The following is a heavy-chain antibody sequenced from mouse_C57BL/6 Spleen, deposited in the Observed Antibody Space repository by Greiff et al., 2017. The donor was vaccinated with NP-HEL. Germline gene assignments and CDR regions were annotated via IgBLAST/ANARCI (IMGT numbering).Heavy chain of an antibody. CDR3: TRFITTVVAQRGYAMDY. CDR1: GFTFSSYA. J-gene: IGHJ4*01. D-gene: IGHD1-1*01. V-gene: IGHV5-9-1*02. CDR2: ISSGGDYI. Sequence: EVQRVESGEGLVKPGGSLKLSCAASGFTFSSYAMSWVRQTPEKRLEWVAYISSGGDYIYYADTVKGRFTISRDNARNTLYLQMSSLKSEDTAMYYCTRFITTVVAQRGYAMDYWGQGTAVTVSS.